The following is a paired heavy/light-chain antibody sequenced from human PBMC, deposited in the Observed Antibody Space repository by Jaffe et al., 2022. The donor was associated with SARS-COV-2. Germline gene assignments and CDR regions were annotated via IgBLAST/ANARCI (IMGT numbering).Light chain of an antibody. Sequence: EIVMTQSPATLSVSPGERATLSCRASQSVSSNLAWYQQKPGQAPRLLIYGASTRATGIPARFSGSGSGTEFTLTISSLQSEDFAVYYCQQYNNWPLTFGQGTKVEIK. J-gene: IGKJ1*01. CDR3: QQYNNWPLT. CDR1: QSVSSN. V-gene: IGKV3-15*01. CDR2: GAS.
Heavy chain of an antibody. D-gene: IGHD2-2*01. V-gene: IGHV7-4-1*02. J-gene: IGHJ6*02. CDR2: INTNTGNP. Sequence: QVQLVQSGSELKKPGASVKVSCKASGYTFTSYAMNWVRQAPGQGLEWMGWINTNTGNPTYAQGFTGRFVFSLDTSVSTAYLQISSLKAEDTAVYYCASLGVQLPYYYYYYGMDVWGQGTTVTVSS. CDR3: ASLGVQLPYYYYYYGMDV. CDR1: GYTFTSYA.